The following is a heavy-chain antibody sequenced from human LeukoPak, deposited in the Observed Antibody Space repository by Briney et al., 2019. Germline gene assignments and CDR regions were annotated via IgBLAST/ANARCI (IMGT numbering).Heavy chain of an antibody. CDR3: AIYSSLNRREVQY. V-gene: IGHV3-7*01. J-gene: IGHJ1*01. D-gene: IGHD3-22*01. CDR1: GFTFSNYC. Sequence: PGGSLRLSCEGSGFTFSNYCMGWVRQAPGKGLQWVANIKTDGSEKYYVDSVKGRFTISRDNAKNSLYLQMNSLRAEDTAVYYCAIYSSLNRREVQYWGQGTLLTVSS. CDR2: IKTDGSEK.